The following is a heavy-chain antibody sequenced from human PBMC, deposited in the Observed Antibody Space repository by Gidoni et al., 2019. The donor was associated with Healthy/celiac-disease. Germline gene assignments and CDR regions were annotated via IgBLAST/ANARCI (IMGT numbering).Heavy chain of an antibody. CDR1: GFTFSSYA. CDR2: ISGSGGST. CDR3: AKATYGSGGGY. J-gene: IGHJ4*02. V-gene: IGHV3-23*01. D-gene: IGHD3-10*01. Sequence: EVQLLESGGGLVQPGGYLRLSCAASGFTFSSYAMSWVRQAPGKGLGWVSAISGSGGSTYYADSVKGRFTISRDNSKNTLYLQMNSLRAEDTAVYYCAKATYGSGGGYWGQGTLVTVSS.